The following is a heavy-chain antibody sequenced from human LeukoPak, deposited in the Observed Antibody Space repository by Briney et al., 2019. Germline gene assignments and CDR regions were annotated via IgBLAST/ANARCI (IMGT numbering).Heavy chain of an antibody. D-gene: IGHD3-22*01. CDR1: GGSFSCYY. CDR3: AKRYYYDSSGYPKGNYFDY. CDR2: INHSGST. J-gene: IGHJ4*02. V-gene: IGHV4-34*01. Sequence: SETLSLTCAVYGGSFSCYYWSWIRQPPGKGLEWIGEINHSGSTNYNPSLKSRVTISVDTSKNQFSLKLSSVTAADTAVYYCAKRYYYDSSGYPKGNYFDYWGQGTLVTVSS.